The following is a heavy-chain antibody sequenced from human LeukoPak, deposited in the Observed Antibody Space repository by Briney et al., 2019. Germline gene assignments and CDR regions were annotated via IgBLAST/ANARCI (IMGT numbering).Heavy chain of an antibody. CDR2: INPNSGGT. CDR3: ARDSRDRQFDY. CDR1: GFTFTDYY. V-gene: IGHV1-2*02. J-gene: IGHJ4*02. Sequence: ASVKVSCKASGFTFTDYYMHWVRQAPGQGLEWMGWINPNSGGTYYAQKFQGRVTMTRDTSISTAYMELSRLRFDDTAVYYCARDSRDRQFDYWGQGTLVTVSS.